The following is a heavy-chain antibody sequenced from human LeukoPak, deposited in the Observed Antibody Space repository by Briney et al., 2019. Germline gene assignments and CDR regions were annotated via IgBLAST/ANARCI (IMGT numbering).Heavy chain of an antibody. CDR3: AKAGMGATLYYGMDV. CDR1: GFTFSSYG. V-gene: IGHV3-43*02. CDR2: ISGDGGST. Sequence: PGRSLRLSCAASGFTFSSYGMHWVRQAPGKGLEWVSLISGDGGSTYYADSVKGRFTISRDNSKNSLYLQMNSLRTEDTALYYCAKAGMGATLYYGMDVWGQGTTVTVSS. J-gene: IGHJ6*02. D-gene: IGHD1-26*01.